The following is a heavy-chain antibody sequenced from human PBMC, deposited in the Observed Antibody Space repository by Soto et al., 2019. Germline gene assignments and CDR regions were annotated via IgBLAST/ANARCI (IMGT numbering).Heavy chain of an antibody. CDR2: ISGSGGST. CDR3: AKDPVAVAQPPYYYYGMDV. J-gene: IGHJ6*02. D-gene: IGHD6-19*01. V-gene: IGHV3-23*01. Sequence: PGGSLRLSCAASGFTFSSYAMSWVRQAPGKGLEWVSAISGSGGSTYYADSVKGRFTISRDNSKNTLYLQMNSLRAEDTAVYYCAKDPVAVAQPPYYYYGMDVWGQGTTVTVSS. CDR1: GFTFSSYA.